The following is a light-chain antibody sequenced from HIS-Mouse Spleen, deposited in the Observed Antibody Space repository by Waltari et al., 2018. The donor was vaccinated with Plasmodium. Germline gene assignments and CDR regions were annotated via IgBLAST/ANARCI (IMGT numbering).Light chain of an antibody. V-gene: IGLV2-8*01. CDR1: SSDVGGYNY. Sequence: QSALTQPPSASGSPGQSVTIPCTGTSSDVGGYNYVSWYQQHPGKAPKLMIYEVSNRPSGVPDRFSGSKSGNTASLTVSGLQAEDEADYYCSSYAGSNNWVFGGGTKLTVL. CDR3: SSYAGSNNWV. J-gene: IGLJ3*02. CDR2: EVS.